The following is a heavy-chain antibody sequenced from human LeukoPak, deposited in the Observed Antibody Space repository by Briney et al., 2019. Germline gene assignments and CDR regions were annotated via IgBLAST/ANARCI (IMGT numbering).Heavy chain of an antibody. CDR3: VTIGYHGAGHPGCFGP. CDR2: VFHRGTT. D-gene: IGHD3-10*01. CDR1: GYSINSAFY. Sequence: PSETLSLTCTVSGYSINSAFYWGWIRAPPGKGLEWIGSVFHRGTTYYNSSLKSRVNISIDTSKNQFSLKLNSLTAEDTARYYCVTIGYHGAGHPGCFGPWGPGTLV. V-gene: IGHV4-38-2*02. J-gene: IGHJ5*02.